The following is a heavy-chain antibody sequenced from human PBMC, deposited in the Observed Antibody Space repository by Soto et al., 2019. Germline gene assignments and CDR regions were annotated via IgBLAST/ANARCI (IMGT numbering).Heavy chain of an antibody. CDR2: FDPEDGET. CDR1: GYTLTELC. D-gene: IGHD4-17*01. J-gene: IGHJ6*02. CDR3: ATWQTVTTFSYYYYGMDV. V-gene: IGHV1-24*01. Sequence: ASVKVSCKVSGYTLTELCMHWVRQAPGKGLEWMGGFDPEDGETIYAQKFQGRVTMTEDTSTDTAYMEPSSLRSEDTAVYYCATWQTVTTFSYYYYGMDVWGQGTTVTVSS.